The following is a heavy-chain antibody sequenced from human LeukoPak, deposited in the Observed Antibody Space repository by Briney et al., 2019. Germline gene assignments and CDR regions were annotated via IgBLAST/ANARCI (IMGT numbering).Heavy chain of an antibody. Sequence: GGSLRLSCAASGFTFSSYWMSWVRQAPGKGLEWVAVIWYDGSNKYYADSVKGRFTISRDNSKNTLYLQMNSLRAEDTAVYYCARDRLKLSYSSTIGDYWGQGTLVTVSS. CDR1: GFTFSSYW. CDR3: ARDRLKLSYSSTIGDY. D-gene: IGHD6-13*01. CDR2: IWYDGSNK. J-gene: IGHJ4*02. V-gene: IGHV3-33*08.